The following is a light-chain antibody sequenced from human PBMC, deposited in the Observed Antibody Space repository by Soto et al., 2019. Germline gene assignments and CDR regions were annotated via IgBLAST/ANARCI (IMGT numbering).Light chain of an antibody. CDR3: QQYDNVPIT. V-gene: IGKV1-33*01. Sequence: DIQMTQSPSSLSESVGDRVTITCQASQDISNYLNWYQQKPGKAPKLLIYDASNLETGVPARFSGSGSGTDFTFTISSLQPEDIATYYCQQYDNVPITFGQGTRLEIK. J-gene: IGKJ5*01. CDR1: QDISNY. CDR2: DAS.